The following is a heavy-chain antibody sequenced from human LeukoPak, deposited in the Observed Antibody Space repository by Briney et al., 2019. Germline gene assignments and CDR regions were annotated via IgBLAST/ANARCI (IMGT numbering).Heavy chain of an antibody. Sequence: SETLSLTCTVSGGSISSGDYYWSWIRQPPGKGLEWIGYIYYSGNTYYNPSLKSRVIVSVDTSMNQFSLKLISVTAADTAVYYCARAITGNINFDSWGQGTLVTVSS. CDR2: IYYSGNT. CDR1: GGSISSGDYY. V-gene: IGHV4-30-4*08. CDR3: ARAITGNINFDS. D-gene: IGHD1-14*01. J-gene: IGHJ4*02.